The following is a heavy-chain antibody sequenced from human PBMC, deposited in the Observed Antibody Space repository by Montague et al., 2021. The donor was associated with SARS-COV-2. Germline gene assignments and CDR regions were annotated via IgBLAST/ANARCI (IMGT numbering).Heavy chain of an antibody. CDR1: GFTFSSYW. J-gene: IGHJ4*02. V-gene: IGHV3-7*01. CDR3: ARVPSSSWYFEY. CDR2: IKQDGSEK. Sequence: LSCAASGFTFSSYWMHWVRQAPGKGLEWVANIKQDGSEKYYVDSVKGRFTISRDNAKNSLYLQMNSLRAEDTAVYYCARVPSSSWYFEYWGQGTLVTVSS. D-gene: IGHD6-13*01.